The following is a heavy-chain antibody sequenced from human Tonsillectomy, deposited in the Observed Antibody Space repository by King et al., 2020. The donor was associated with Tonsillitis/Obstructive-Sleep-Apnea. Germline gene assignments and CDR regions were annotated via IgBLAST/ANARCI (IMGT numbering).Heavy chain of an antibody. J-gene: IGHJ6*02. Sequence: VQLVQSGGGLVQPGGSLRLSCAASGFTFSSYAMSWVRQAPGKGLEWVSAISGSGGSTYYADSVKGRFTISRDNSKNTLYLQMNSLRAEDTAVYYCAKVNDYEGYHYYGMDVWGQGTTVTVSS. D-gene: IGHD3-16*01. CDR3: AKVNDYEGYHYYGMDV. V-gene: IGHV3-23*04. CDR2: ISGSGGST. CDR1: GFTFSSYA.